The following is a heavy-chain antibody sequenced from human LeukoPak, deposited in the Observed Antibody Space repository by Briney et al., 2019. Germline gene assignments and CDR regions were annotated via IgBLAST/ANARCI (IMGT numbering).Heavy chain of an antibody. CDR1: GSTFTMYY. V-gene: IGHV1-46*03. J-gene: IGHJ6*03. Sequence: ASVKVCCKTSGSTFTMYYMNWVRQAPGQGLEWMGIIDPSGSTTSYAPKFQGRVTMTRDTSTSTDNMELTGLTSEHTAVYYCARPPKPFYYYYMAIWGTGTTVTASS. CDR2: IDPSGSTT. CDR3: ARPPKPFYYYYMAI.